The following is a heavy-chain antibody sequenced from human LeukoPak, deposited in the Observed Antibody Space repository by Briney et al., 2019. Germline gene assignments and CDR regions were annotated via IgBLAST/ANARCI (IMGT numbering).Heavy chain of an antibody. Sequence: SVKVCCKAAGRTVSSYAISWVRQSPGQGVEWMGGIIPIFGTANYAKKSQGRVTITADKSTSTAYMKLSSLRSEDTAVYYGARDIAVAGTGGYFDYWGQGKRVTVSS. CDR3: ARDIAVAGTGGYFDY. D-gene: IGHD6-19*01. J-gene: IGHJ4*02. CDR2: IIPIFGTA. CDR1: GRTVSSYA. V-gene: IGHV1-69*06.